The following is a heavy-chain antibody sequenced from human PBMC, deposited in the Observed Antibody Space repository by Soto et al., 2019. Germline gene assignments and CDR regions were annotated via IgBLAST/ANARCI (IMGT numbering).Heavy chain of an antibody. CDR1: GFTFSSYA. D-gene: IGHD3-10*01. Sequence: PGGSLRLSCAASGFTFSSYAMSWVRQAPGKGLEWVSAISGSGGSTYYADSVKGRFTISKDNSKNMLYLQMNSLRAEDTAVYYCAKGEVFWFGELGPRVAFDIWGQGTLVTASS. J-gene: IGHJ3*02. V-gene: IGHV3-23*01. CDR2: ISGSGGST. CDR3: AKGEVFWFGELGPRVAFDI.